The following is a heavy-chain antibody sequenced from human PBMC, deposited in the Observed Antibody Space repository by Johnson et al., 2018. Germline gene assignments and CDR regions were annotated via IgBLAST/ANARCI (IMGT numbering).Heavy chain of an antibody. CDR3: ARGDSSSWYNNYYYMDV. V-gene: IGHV3-30*03. D-gene: IGHD6-13*01. J-gene: IGHJ6*03. Sequence: QVQLVESGGGVVRPGGSLRLSCAASGFTFSSYGMHWVRQAPGKGLEWVAVISYDGSNTYYADSVKGRFTISRDNSKNTLYLQMNSLRAEDTAVYYCARGDSSSWYNNYYYMDVWGKGTTVTVSS. CDR2: ISYDGSNT. CDR1: GFTFSSYG.